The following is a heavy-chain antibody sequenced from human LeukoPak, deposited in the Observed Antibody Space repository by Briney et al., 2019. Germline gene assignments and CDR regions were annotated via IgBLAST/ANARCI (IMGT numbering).Heavy chain of an antibody. V-gene: IGHV3-23*01. CDR1: GFTFRSYD. CDR3: AKCGDYYASGGDYFDY. CDR2: ISGSGGST. D-gene: IGHD1-26*01. J-gene: IGHJ4*02. Sequence: GGSLRLSCAVSGFTFRSYDMSWVRQAPGKGLEWVSAISGSGGSTYYADSVKGRFTISRDNSKNTLYLQMNSLRAEDTAVYYCAKCGDYYASGGDYFDYWGQGTLVTVSS.